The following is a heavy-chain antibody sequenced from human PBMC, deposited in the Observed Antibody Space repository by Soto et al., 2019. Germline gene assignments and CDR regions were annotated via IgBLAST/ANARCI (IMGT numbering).Heavy chain of an antibody. D-gene: IGHD2-2*01. Sequence: QLQLQESGPGLVKPSETLSLTCTVSGGSISSSSYYWGWIRQPPGKGLEWIGSIYYSGSTYYNPSLTSRVTISVDTSKNQFSLKLSSVTAADTAVYYCAREKEGLVVVPAAYVDWFDPWGQGTLVTVSS. CDR1: GGSISSSSYY. CDR3: AREKEGLVVVPAAYVDWFDP. CDR2: IYYSGST. J-gene: IGHJ5*02. V-gene: IGHV4-39*02.